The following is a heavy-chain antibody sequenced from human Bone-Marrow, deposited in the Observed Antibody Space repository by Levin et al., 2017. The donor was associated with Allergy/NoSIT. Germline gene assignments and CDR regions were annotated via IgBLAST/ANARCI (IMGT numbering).Heavy chain of an antibody. CDR2: IDFTGST. V-gene: IGHV4-30-4*01. J-gene: IGHJ4*02. Sequence: SQTLSLTCTVSGDSVRSSKYAWTWIRQTPGKGLEWIGNIDFTGSTYYKPSLKSRVTVSLDTSKNQFSLKLQSVTAADTAVYYCARERGDDILTGFTHWGQGTLVTVSS. D-gene: IGHD3-9*01. CDR3: ARERGDDILTGFTH. CDR1: GDSVRSSKYA.